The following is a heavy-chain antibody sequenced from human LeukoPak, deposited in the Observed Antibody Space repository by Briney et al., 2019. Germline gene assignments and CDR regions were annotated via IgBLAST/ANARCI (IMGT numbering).Heavy chain of an antibody. CDR2: IYSGGTT. D-gene: IGHD4-17*01. CDR1: GFSVSSNY. Sequence: QSGGSLRLSCAASGFSVSSNYMNWVRQAPGKGLEWVSIIYSGGTTYYADSVKGRFTISRDNSKNTLYLQMNSLRGEDTAVYYCARVLWNGDYPRFDYWGQGTLVTVSS. J-gene: IGHJ4*02. CDR3: ARVLWNGDYPRFDY. V-gene: IGHV3-53*01.